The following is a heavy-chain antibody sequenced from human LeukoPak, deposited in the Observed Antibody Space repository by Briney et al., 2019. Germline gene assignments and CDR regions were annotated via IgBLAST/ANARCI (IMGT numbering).Heavy chain of an antibody. J-gene: IGHJ4*02. D-gene: IGHD3-22*01. Sequence: SVKGRFTISRDNAKNSLFLQMNSLRAEDTAVYYCARYYYDSSPDYWGQGTLVTVSS. V-gene: IGHV3-21*01. CDR3: ARYYYDSSPDY.